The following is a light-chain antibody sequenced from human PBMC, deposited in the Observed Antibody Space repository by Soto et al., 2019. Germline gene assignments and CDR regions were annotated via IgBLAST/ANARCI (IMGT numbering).Light chain of an antibody. CDR3: QSYDSSLRAPNV. CDR1: SYKIGAGYD. J-gene: IGLJ6*01. Sequence: QSVLTQPPSVSGAPGQRVTISCTGSSYKIGAGYDVHWYQQVPGTAPKLLIYGNSNRPSGVPDRFSGSKSGTSASLAITGLQTHDEADYYCQSYDSSLRAPNVFWTGTKLTVL. CDR2: GNS. V-gene: IGLV1-40*01.